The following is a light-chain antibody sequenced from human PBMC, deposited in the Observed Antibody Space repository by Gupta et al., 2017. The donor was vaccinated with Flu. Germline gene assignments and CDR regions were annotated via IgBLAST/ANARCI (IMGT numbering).Light chain of an antibody. CDR1: QGISSY. CDR3: QHVNSSPIT. V-gene: IGKV1-9*01. CDR2: DAS. J-gene: IGKJ5*01. Sequence: PSFLSASVGDRVTITCRASQGISSYLAWYQQKPGKAPNLLIYDASTVQSGVPSRFSGSGSGTEFTLTISSLQPEDFATYYCQHVNSSPITFGQGTRLDIK.